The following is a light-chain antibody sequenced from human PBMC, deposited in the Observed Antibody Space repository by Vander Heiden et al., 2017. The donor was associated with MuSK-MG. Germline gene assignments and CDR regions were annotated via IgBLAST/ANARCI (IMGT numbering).Light chain of an antibody. CDR3: QQANTFPHT. V-gene: IGKV1-12*01. J-gene: IGKJ5*01. CDR1: QVVGNW. CDR2: TAS. Sequence: DVQMTQSPSSLSASIGDRVTINCRASQVVGNWLAWYQQRPGKAPQLLIYTASTLQSGAPSRFSGSGSGTEFTLTISSLQPEDSATYFCQQANTFPHTFGQGTLMEIK.